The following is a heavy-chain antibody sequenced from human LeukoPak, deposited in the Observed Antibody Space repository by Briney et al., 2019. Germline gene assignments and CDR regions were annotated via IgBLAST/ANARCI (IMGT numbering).Heavy chain of an antibody. CDR2: ISSSSSYI. Sequence: GGSLRLSCAASGFTFSSFSMNWVRQAPGKGLEWVSSISSSSSYIYYADSVKGRFTISRDNAKNSLYLQMNSLRAEDTAVYYCASQGALGRQLLNYYYYYGMDVWGQGTTVTVSS. J-gene: IGHJ6*02. D-gene: IGHD1-26*01. CDR3: ASQGALGRQLLNYYYYYGMDV. CDR1: GFTFSSFS. V-gene: IGHV3-21*01.